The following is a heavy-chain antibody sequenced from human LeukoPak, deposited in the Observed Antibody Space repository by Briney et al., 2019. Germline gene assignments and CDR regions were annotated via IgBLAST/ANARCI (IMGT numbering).Heavy chain of an antibody. CDR1: GFTFSSYA. CDR2: ISGSGGST. D-gene: IGHD4-11*01. CDR3: AKEDDYSNYVDY. J-gene: IGHJ4*02. Sequence: PGGSLRLSCADSGFTFSSYAMSWVRQAPGKGMKWVSAISGSGGSTYYADSVKGQFTISRDKSKNTLYLQMNSLRAEDTAVYYCAKEDDYSNYVDYWGQGTLVTVSS. V-gene: IGHV3-23*01.